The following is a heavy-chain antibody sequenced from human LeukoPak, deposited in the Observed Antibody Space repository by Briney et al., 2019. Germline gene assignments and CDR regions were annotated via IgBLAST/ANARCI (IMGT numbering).Heavy chain of an antibody. CDR2: ISGSGDST. Sequence: GGSLRLSCAASGFTFSSYGMSWVRQAPGKGLEWVSAISGSGDSTYYADSVKGRFTMSRDNSKNTPYLQINSLRAEDTAVYYCAKRYYDVLTGLDLFDYWGQGTLVTVSS. V-gene: IGHV3-23*01. CDR1: GFTFSSYG. J-gene: IGHJ4*02. D-gene: IGHD3-9*01. CDR3: AKRYYDVLTGLDLFDY.